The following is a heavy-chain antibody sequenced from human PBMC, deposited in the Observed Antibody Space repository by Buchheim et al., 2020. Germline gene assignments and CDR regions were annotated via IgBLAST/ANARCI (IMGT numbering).Heavy chain of an antibody. V-gene: IGHV3-7*01. CDR2: IKQDGSEK. CDR1: GFTFSSYW. CDR3: ARAKNYYYDSSGYYYDYYYYMDV. D-gene: IGHD3-22*01. J-gene: IGHJ6*03. Sequence: EVQLVESGGGLVQPGGSLRLSCAASGFTFSSYWMSWVRQAPGKGLEWVANIKQDGSEKYYVDSVKGRFTISRDNVKNSLYLQMNSLRAEDTAVYYCARAKNYYYDSSGYYYDYYYYMDVWGKGTT.